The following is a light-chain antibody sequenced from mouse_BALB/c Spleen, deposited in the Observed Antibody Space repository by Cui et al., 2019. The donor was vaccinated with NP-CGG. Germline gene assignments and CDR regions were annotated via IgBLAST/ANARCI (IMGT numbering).Light chain of an antibody. CDR1: TGAVTTSNY. V-gene: IGLV1*01. CDR3: ALWYSNHWV. J-gene: IGLJ1*01. Sequence: QPFVTQDPALPPSPGETVTLTCRSSTGAVTTSNYANWVQEKPDHLFTGLIGGTNNRAPGVPAKFSGSLIGDKAALTITGAQTEDEAIYFCALWYSNHWVFGGGTKLTVL. CDR2: GTN.